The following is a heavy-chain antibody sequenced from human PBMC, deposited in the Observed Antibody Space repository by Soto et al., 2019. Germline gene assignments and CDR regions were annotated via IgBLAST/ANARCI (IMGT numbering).Heavy chain of an antibody. J-gene: IGHJ6*02. V-gene: IGHV4-38-2*01. D-gene: IGHD2-2*01. CDR3: ASPNIVVVPAAIDGMDV. CDR2: IYHSGST. CDR1: GYSISSGYY. Sequence: SDTLSLTCAVSGYSISSGYYWGWLRQPPGKGLEWIGSIYHSGSTYYNPSLKSRVAISVDTSKNQFSLNLSSVTAADTAVYYCASPNIVVVPAAIDGMDVWGQGTTVTVSS.